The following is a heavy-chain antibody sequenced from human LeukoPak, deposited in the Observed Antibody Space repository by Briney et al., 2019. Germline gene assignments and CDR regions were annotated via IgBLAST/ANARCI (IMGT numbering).Heavy chain of an antibody. D-gene: IGHD3-22*01. CDR1: GYTFTSYG. V-gene: IGHV1-18*01. CDR3: AREYREVVVIFAFDI. Sequence: ASVKVSCKASGYTFTSYGISWVRQAPGQGLEWMGWISAYNGNTNYAQKLQGRVTMTTDTSTSTAYMELRSLRSDDTAVYYCAREYREVVVIFAFDIWGQGTMVTVSS. CDR2: ISAYNGNT. J-gene: IGHJ3*02.